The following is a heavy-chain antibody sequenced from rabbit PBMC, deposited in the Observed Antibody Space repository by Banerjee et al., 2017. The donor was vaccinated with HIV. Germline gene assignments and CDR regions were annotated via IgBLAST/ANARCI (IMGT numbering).Heavy chain of an antibody. CDR3: ARMVYVGYGYDL. CDR2: INTSSGNT. CDR1: GFSFSNKYV. V-gene: IGHV1S45*01. Sequence: QEQLEESGGDLVQPEGSLTLTCTASGFSFSNKYVMCWVRQAPGKGLEWIACINTSSGNTVYASWAKGRVTISKTSSTTVTLQMTSLTAADTATYFCARMVYVGYGYDLWGQGTLVTVS. D-gene: IGHD6-1*01. J-gene: IGHJ4*01.